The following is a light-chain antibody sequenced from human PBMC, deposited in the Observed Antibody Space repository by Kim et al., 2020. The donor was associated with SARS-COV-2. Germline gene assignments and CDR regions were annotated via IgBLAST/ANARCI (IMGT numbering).Light chain of an antibody. V-gene: IGKV3-20*01. CDR3: QQYGDSQYT. J-gene: IGKJ2*01. CDR1: QTIKSNY. CDR2: GAS. Sequence: LSQGERATLSCMASQTIKSNYLAWYQQKTGQPPRVLIYGASYRATGVPDRFSGSGFETDFTLTITGLEPDDFAVYYCQQYGDSQYTFGQGTKLEI.